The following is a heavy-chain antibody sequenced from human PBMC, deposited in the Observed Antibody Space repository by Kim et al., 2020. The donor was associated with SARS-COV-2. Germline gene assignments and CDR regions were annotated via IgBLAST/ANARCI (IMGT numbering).Heavy chain of an antibody. CDR2: IYPGDSDT. CDR1: GYSFTSYW. Sequence: GESLKISCKGSGYSFTSYWIGWVRQMPGKGLGWMGIIYPGDSDTRYSPSFQGQVTISADKSISTAYLQWSSLKASDTAMYYCARTSPITIFGVVHPPNWFDPWGQGTLVTVPS. D-gene: IGHD3-3*01. V-gene: IGHV5-51*01. J-gene: IGHJ5*02. CDR3: ARTSPITIFGVVHPPNWFDP.